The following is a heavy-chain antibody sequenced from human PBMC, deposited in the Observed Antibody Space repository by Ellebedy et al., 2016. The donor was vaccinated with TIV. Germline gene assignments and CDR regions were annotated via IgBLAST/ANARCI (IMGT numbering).Heavy chain of an antibody. CDR2: ISGSGGST. CDR3: AKGEPYSSSWYGWFDP. V-gene: IGHV3-23*01. CDR1: GFTFSSYA. Sequence: GESLKISCVASGFTFSSYAMSWVRQAPGKGLEWVSAISGSGGSTYYADSVKGRFTISRDNSKNTLYLQMNSLRAEDTAVYYCAKGEPYSSSWYGWFDPWGQGTLVTVSS. J-gene: IGHJ5*02. D-gene: IGHD6-13*01.